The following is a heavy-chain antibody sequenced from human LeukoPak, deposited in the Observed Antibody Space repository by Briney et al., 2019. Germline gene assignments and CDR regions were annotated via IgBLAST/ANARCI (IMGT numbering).Heavy chain of an antibody. CDR1: GYTFTGYY. V-gene: IGHV1-2*04. CDR3: AREVREYSGYAWYYGMDV. CDR2: INPNSGGT. Sequence: ASVKVSCKASGYTFTGYYMHWVRQAPGQGLEWMGWINPNSGGTNYAQKFQGWVTMTRDTSISTAYMELSRLRSDDTAVYYCAREVREYSGYAWYYGMDVWGQGTTVIVSS. D-gene: IGHD5-12*01. J-gene: IGHJ6*02.